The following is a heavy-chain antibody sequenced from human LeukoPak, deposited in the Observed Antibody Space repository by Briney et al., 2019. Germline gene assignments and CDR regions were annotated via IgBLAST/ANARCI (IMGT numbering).Heavy chain of an antibody. D-gene: IGHD5-12*01. CDR2: ISGSGDST. V-gene: IGHV3-23*01. CDR3: AKYYVATSFFDY. Sequence: GGSLRLSCAASGFTFSSYAMSWVRQAPGKGLEWVSAISGSGDSTYYADSVKGRFTISRDNSKNTLYVQMNSLRAEDTAVYYRAKYYVATSFFDYWGQGTLVTVSS. CDR1: GFTFSSYA. J-gene: IGHJ4*02.